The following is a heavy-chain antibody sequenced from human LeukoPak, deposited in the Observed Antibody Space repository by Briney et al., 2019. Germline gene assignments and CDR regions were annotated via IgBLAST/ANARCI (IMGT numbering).Heavy chain of an antibody. J-gene: IGHJ4*02. D-gene: IGHD4-23*01. CDR2: ISGSGGST. Sequence: GGSLRLSCAGSGFPLSSYAMSWVRQAPGKGLEWVSAISGSGGSTYYADSVTGRFTISRDNSKNTLYLQMNSLRAEDTALYYCARLAARWYFDYWGQGTLVTVSS. V-gene: IGHV3-23*01. CDR1: GFPLSSYA. CDR3: ARLAARWYFDY.